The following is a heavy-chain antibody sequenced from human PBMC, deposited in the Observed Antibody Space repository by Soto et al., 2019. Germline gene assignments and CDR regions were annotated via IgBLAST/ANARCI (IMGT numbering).Heavy chain of an antibody. CDR1: GYAFTTYG. Sequence: QVHLVQSGAEVKKPGASVKVSCKGSGYAFTTYGITWVRQAPGQGLEWMGWISAHNGNTNYAQKLQGRVTVTRDTATSTAYMELRSLRSYDTAVYYCARGRYGDHWGQGALVTVSS. D-gene: IGHD1-1*01. CDR3: ARGRYGDH. J-gene: IGHJ4*02. CDR2: ISAHNGNT. V-gene: IGHV1-18*01.